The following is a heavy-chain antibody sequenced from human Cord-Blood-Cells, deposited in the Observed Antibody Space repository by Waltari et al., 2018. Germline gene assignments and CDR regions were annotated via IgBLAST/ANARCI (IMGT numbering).Heavy chain of an antibody. J-gene: IGHJ4*02. CDR1: GYTFNSYD. D-gene: IGHD7-27*01. Sequence: QVQLVQSGAEVQKPGASVKVSCKAPGYTFNSYDTNWVRQATGQGLEWMVWMNPNSGNTGYAQKFQGRVTITRNTSISTAYMELSSLRSEDTAVYYCARGRLTGDYWGQGTLVTVSS. V-gene: IGHV1-8*03. CDR3: ARGRLTGDY. CDR2: MNPNSGNT.